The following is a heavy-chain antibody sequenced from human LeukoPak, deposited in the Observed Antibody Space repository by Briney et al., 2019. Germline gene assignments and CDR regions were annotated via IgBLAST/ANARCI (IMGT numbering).Heavy chain of an antibody. Sequence: ASLKVSCKASGYIFTGYYLHWVRQAPGQGLEWMGWINPNSGGTNHAQKFQGRVTLTGDTSINTVYMELTRLNSDDTAVYYCARALCSLRLYYFDSWGQGTLVTVSS. CDR2: INPNSGGT. CDR1: GYIFTGYY. D-gene: IGHD6-13*01. J-gene: IGHJ4*02. CDR3: ARALCSLRLYYFDS. V-gene: IGHV1-2*02.